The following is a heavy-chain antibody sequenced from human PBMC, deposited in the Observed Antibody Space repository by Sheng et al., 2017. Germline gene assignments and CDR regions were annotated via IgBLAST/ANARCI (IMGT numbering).Heavy chain of an antibody. D-gene: IGHD3-9*01. CDR3: ARGRYFEPDWFDP. CDR1: GGSFSGYY. J-gene: IGHJ5*02. V-gene: IGHV4-34*01. Sequence: QVQLQQWGAGLLKPSETLSLTCAVYGGSFSGYYWSWIRQPPGKGLEWIGEINHSGSTNYNPSLKSRVTISVDTSKNQFSLKLSSVTAADTAVYYCARGRYFEPDWFDPWGQGTLVTVSS. CDR2: INHSGST.